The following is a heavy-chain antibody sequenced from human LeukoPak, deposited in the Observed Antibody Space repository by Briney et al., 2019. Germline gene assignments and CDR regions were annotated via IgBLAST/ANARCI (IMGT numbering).Heavy chain of an antibody. V-gene: IGHV3-23*01. J-gene: IGHJ5*02. CDR2: IRGSGGST. CDR3: AKDGWASSSRPGGFDP. D-gene: IGHD6-13*01. Sequence: GGSLRLSCVATGFIFSNYAMSWVRRAPGKGLEWVSSIRGSGGSTYNADSVKGRFTISRDNSKNTLYLQMNSLRVEDTAVYYCAKDGWASSSRPGGFDPRGQGTLV. CDR1: GFIFSNYA.